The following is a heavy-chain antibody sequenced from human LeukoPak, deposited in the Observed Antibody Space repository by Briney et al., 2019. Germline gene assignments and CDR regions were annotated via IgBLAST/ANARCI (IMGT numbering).Heavy chain of an antibody. CDR3: ARDLLDTAMVHYWYFDL. CDR1: GASNSSGTYY. Sequence: SQTLSLTCTVSGASNSSGTYYWSWIRQHPGKGLEWIGYIYYNRSIYYNPSLKSRVTISVDTSKNQFSLKLSSVTAADTAVYYCARDLLDTAMVHYWYFDLWGRGTLVTVSS. D-gene: IGHD5-18*01. CDR2: IYYNRSI. J-gene: IGHJ2*01. V-gene: IGHV4-31*03.